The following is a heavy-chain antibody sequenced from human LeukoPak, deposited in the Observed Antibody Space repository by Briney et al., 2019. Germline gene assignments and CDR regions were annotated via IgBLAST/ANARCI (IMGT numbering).Heavy chain of an antibody. J-gene: IGHJ4*01. CDR3: LSGSYVAY. D-gene: IGHD1-26*01. CDR2: SGNKVNSYST. Sequence: PGGSLRLSCAAPGLIFSDHNMDWVRQAPGKGLEWVGRSGNKVNSYSTEYAASVKGRFTISRDDSRNSLYLQMNSLKTEDTAVYYCLSGSYVAYWGQGTLVTVSS. CDR1: GLIFSDHN. V-gene: IGHV3-72*01.